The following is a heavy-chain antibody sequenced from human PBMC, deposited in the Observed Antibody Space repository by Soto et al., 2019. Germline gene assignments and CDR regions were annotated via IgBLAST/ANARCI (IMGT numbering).Heavy chain of an antibody. D-gene: IGHD3-22*01. J-gene: IGHJ6*02. CDR3: VREDDLTMNYGLDV. CDR2: INPNSGGT. CDR1: GYTFTAHC. Sequence: QVQLVQSGAEVKKPGASVKVSCKTSGYTFTAHCIHWVRQAPGQGLEWMGWINPNSGGTTYAQKFHARVTMTRDTSISTAYMELSGLTSDDTAVYYCVREDDLTMNYGLDVWGQGTTVTVSS. V-gene: IGHV1-2*02.